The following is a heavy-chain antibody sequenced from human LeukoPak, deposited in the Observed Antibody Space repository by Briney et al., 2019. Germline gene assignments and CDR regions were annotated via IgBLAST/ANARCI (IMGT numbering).Heavy chain of an antibody. V-gene: IGHV4-59*01. D-gene: IGHD1-1*01. J-gene: IGHJ4*02. CDR3: ARGRTITGYFDY. CDR2: VYYSGST. Sequence: SETLSLTCTVSGDSISTYYWSWTRQPPGKGLEWIGYVYYSGSTNYNPSLKSRVTMSVDTSKNQFSLNLTSVTAADTAVYYCARGRTITGYFDYWGQGTLVTVSS. CDR1: GDSISTYY.